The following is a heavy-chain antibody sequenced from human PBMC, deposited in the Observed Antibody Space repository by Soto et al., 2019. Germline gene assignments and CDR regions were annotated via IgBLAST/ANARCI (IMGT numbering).Heavy chain of an antibody. CDR3: VRDGNYDSSGYYVPYYCYGMDV. V-gene: IGHV3-21*01. D-gene: IGHD3-22*01. J-gene: IGHJ6*02. Sequence: EVQLVESGGGLVKPGGSLRLSCAASGFTFSSYSMNWVRQAPGKGLEWVSSISSSSSYIYYADSVKGRFTISRDNAKNSPYLQMNSLRAEDTAVYYCVRDGNYDSSGYYVPYYCYGMDVWGQGSTVTVSS. CDR1: GFTFSSYS. CDR2: ISSSSSYI.